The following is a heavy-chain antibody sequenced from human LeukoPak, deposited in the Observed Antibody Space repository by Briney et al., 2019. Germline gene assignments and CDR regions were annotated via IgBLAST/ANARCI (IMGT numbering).Heavy chain of an antibody. Sequence: ASVTVSCMASGYTFTSYGISWVRPAPGQGLAWMGWISAYNGNTNYAQKLRGRVTMTTDTSTSTAYMEMRSLRSDDTAVYYCAILGYCSSTSCYRKRNYYYYMDVWGKGTTVTVAS. V-gene: IGHV1-18*01. D-gene: IGHD2-2*02. CDR2: ISAYNGNT. CDR1: GYTFTSYG. CDR3: AILGYCSSTSCYRKRNYYYYMDV. J-gene: IGHJ6*03.